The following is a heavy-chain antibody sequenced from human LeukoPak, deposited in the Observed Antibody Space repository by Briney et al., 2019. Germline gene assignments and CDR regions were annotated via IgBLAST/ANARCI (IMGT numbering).Heavy chain of an antibody. J-gene: IGHJ5*02. D-gene: IGHD1-1*01. CDR1: GFTFSSYV. V-gene: IGHV3-30*03. Sequence: PGRSLGLSCAASGFTFSSYVMHWVRQAPGTGLEWVADVLYDGTTKHYADSVKGRFTITRDNSKNTLYLQMNSLSLEDTAVYYCARAGGPNWPDVNWFGPWGQGTLVTVSS. CDR2: VLYDGTTK. CDR3: ARAGGPNWPDVNWFGP.